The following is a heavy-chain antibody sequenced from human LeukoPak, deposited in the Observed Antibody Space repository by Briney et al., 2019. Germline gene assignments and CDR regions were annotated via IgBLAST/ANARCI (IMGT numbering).Heavy chain of an antibody. CDR3: AREYGDLDY. V-gene: IGHV4-4*07. CDR1: GGSISGFY. D-gene: IGHD4-17*01. Sequence: ESSETLSLTCIVSGGSISGFYWSWIRQPAGKGLEWIGRIYPSGGTNYNPSLKSRVTMSTDTSKNQFSLKLRSETAADMAVYYCAREYGDLDYWGQGTLVTVSS. J-gene: IGHJ4*02. CDR2: IYPSGGT.